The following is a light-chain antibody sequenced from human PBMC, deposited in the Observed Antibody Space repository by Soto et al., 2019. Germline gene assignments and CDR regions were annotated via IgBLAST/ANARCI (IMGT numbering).Light chain of an antibody. Sequence: QSVLAQPASVSVSPGQPISISCTGTRSDVGAYNYVSWYQQHPGKAPKLMISEVTNRPSGVSDRFSGSKSGNTASLTISGLQAEDEADYYCSSFTSRFTFVFGTGTKVTVL. J-gene: IGLJ1*01. CDR3: SSFTSRFTFV. CDR2: EVT. CDR1: RSDVGAYNY. V-gene: IGLV2-14*01.